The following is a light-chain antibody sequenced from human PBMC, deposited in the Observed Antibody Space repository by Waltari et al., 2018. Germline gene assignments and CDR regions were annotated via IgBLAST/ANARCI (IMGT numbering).Light chain of an antibody. CDR3: MQGTHWPRT. CDR1: QILVSSDANTY. J-gene: IGKJ2*01. V-gene: IGKV2-30*01. CDR2: KVS. Sequence: DVVMTQSPLSLPVTLGQPASISFRSSQILVSSDANTYLHWFQQRPGQSPRRLIYKVSNRDSGVPDRFSGSGSGTDFTLKISRVEAEDVGIYYCMQGTHWPRTFGQGTKLEIK.